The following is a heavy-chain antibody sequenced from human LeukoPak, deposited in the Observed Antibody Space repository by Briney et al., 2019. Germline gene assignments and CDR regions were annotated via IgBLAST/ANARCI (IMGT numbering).Heavy chain of an antibody. CDR1: GFTFSNYW. D-gene: IGHD3-22*01. CDR3: ARDSIPGSPYYDRSGYMAAFDI. CDR2: IKQDGSNK. Sequence: GGSLRLPCAASGFTFSNYWMTWVRQAPGKGLEWVANIKQDGSNKYYVDSVKGRFTISRDNAKNSLYLQMSRLRADDTAMCYCARDSIPGSPYYDRSGYMAAFDIWGQGTMVTVSS. V-gene: IGHV3-7*05. J-gene: IGHJ3*02.